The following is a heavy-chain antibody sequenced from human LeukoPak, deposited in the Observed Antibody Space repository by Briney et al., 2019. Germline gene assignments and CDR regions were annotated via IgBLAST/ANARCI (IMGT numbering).Heavy chain of an antibody. V-gene: IGHV3-49*04. CDR3: TRDTSGWYFVY. Sequence: GGSLRLPCTASGFTFGDYAMSWVRQAPGKGLEWVGFIRSKAYGGTTEYAASVKGRFTISRDDSKSIAYLQMDSLKTEDTALYYCTRDTSGWYFVYWGQGALVTVSS. CDR2: IRSKAYGGTT. J-gene: IGHJ4*02. CDR1: GFTFGDYA. D-gene: IGHD6-19*01.